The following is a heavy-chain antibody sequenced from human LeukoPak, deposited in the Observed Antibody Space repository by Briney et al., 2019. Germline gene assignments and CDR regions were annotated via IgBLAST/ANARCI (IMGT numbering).Heavy chain of an antibody. V-gene: IGHV4-4*07. CDR2: IYTSGGT. CDR3: ARGGFSYYDSSGYLNFDY. J-gene: IGHJ4*02. D-gene: IGHD3-22*01. CDR1: GGSISSYY. Sequence: SETLSLTCTVSGGSISSYYWSWIRQPAGKGLEWIGRIYTSGGTNYNPSLKSRVTMSVDTSKNQFSLKLSSVTAADTAVYYCARGGFSYYDSSGYLNFDYWGQGTLVTVSS.